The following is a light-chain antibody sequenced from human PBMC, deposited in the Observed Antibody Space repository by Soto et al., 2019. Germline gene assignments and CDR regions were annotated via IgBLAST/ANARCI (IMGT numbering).Light chain of an antibody. Sequence: SSELTQPPSVSVSPGQTASITCSGDKLGDKYACWYQQKPGQSPVLVIYQDSKRPSGIPERFSGSNSGYTATLTISGTQAMDEADYYCQAWDSSTHVVFGGGTKLTVL. J-gene: IGLJ2*01. CDR3: QAWDSSTHVV. CDR1: KLGDKY. V-gene: IGLV3-1*01. CDR2: QDS.